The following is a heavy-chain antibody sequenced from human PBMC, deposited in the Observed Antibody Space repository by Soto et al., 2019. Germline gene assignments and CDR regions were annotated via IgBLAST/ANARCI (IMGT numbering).Heavy chain of an antibody. CDR2: IWYDGSNK. CDR3: ARDPISRGYPLPYFDY. V-gene: IGHV3-33*01. CDR1: GFTFSSYG. Sequence: HPGGSLRLSCAASGFTFSSYGMHWVRQAPGKGPEWVAVIWYDGSNKYYADSVKGRFTISRDNSKNTLYLQMNSLRAEDTAVYYCARDPISRGYPLPYFDYWGQGTLVTVSS. D-gene: IGHD5-18*01. J-gene: IGHJ4*02.